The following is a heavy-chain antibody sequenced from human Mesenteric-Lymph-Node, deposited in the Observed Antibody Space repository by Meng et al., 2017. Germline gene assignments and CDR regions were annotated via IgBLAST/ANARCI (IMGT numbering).Heavy chain of an antibody. CDR1: GFTFSDYY. D-gene: IGHD2-21*02. Sequence: GESLKISCAASGFTFSDYYMSWIRQAPGKGLEWVGRIKTRSEAGTTEYAAPVKGRFTISRDDSKNTLYLQMNSLKTEDTAVYYCSTVSSCGGDCYPQGGDYWGQGTLVTVSS. J-gene: IGHJ4*02. CDR2: IKTRSEAGTT. CDR3: STVSSCGGDCYPQGGDY. V-gene: IGHV3-15*01.